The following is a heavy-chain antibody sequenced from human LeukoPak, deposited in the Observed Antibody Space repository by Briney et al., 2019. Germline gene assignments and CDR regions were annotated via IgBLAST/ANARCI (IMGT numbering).Heavy chain of an antibody. V-gene: IGHV3-30-3*01. CDR2: ISYDGSNK. Sequence: GRSLRLSCAASGFTFSSYAMHWVRQAPGKGLEWVAVISYDGSNKYYADSVKGRFTISRDNSKNTLYLLMNSLRAEDTAVYYCARDFGYDSYYFDYWGQGTLVTVSS. CDR3: ARDFGYDSYYFDY. D-gene: IGHD5-12*01. J-gene: IGHJ4*02. CDR1: GFTFSSYA.